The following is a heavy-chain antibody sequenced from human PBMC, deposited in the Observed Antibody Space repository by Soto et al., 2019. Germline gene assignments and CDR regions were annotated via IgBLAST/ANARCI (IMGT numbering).Heavy chain of an antibody. CDR2: ISATGGGT. CDR3: AKDRRAGGNSAFYFDF. Sequence: GSLRLSCAASGFKFSNYAMSWVRQAPGKGLEWVSLISATGGGTYYADSVKGRFTISRDNSHNTLYLQVHSLTAEDAAVYYCAKDRRAGGNSAFYFDFWGQGAQVTVSS. J-gene: IGHJ4*02. V-gene: IGHV3-23*01. CDR1: GFKFSNYA. D-gene: IGHD3-16*01.